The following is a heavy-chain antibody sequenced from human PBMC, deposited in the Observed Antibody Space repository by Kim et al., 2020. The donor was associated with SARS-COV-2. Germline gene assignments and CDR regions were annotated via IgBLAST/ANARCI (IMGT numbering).Heavy chain of an antibody. CDR1: GGSFSGYY. D-gene: IGHD3-3*01. CDR2: INQSGST. Sequence: SETLSLTCAVYGGSFSGYYWSWIRQPPGKGLEWIGEINQSGSTNYNPSLKSRVTISVDTSKNQFSLKLSSVTAADTAVYYCARGRGLWRGYSCWFDPWG. CDR3: ARGRGLWRGYSCWFDP. J-gene: IGHJ5*02. V-gene: IGHV4-34*01.